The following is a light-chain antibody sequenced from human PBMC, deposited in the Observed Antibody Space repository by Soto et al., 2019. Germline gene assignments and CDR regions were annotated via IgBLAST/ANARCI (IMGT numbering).Light chain of an antibody. CDR3: QLYDTWPRS. J-gene: IGKJ2*03. V-gene: IGKV3-15*01. CDR1: RSAGSN. CDR2: GAS. Sequence: IVMTPSPATLSVSPGERATLSSRAIRSAGSNLAWYQQTPGQAPRPLIYGASSRATGVPVRFSGSGSRTEFTLTISSQHSEDFSVYYCQLYDTWPRSFGQGTKVEIK.